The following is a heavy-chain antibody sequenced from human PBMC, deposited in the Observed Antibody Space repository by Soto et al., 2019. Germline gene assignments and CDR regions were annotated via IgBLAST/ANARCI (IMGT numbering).Heavy chain of an antibody. CDR2: IDPSSGTT. Sequence: ASVKVSCKPSGYSFTNFYVPWVRPASGQGLERMGIIDPSSGTTSYTQKFQGRVTMTRDASTSTVYMALSSLRSEDTAVYYCARXAVVVPNGLIAGMDVWGRGTTVSGSS. CDR3: ARXAVVVPNGLIAGMDV. CDR1: GYSFTNFY. V-gene: IGHV1-46*01. J-gene: IGHJ6*02. D-gene: IGHD2-15*01.